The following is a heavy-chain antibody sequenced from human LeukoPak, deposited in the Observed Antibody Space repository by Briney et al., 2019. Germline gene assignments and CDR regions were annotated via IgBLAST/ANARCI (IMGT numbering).Heavy chain of an antibody. Sequence: PGGSLRLSCSASGFTFSSCIMHWARQAPGKGLEYVSAITSNGDTTYYADSVKGRVTISRDNSKNTLYLQMSSLRAEDTAVYYCVKDDSYYYDSSGRDCWGQGTLVTVSS. V-gene: IGHV3-64D*09. D-gene: IGHD3-22*01. CDR3: VKDDSYYYDSSGRDC. J-gene: IGHJ4*02. CDR1: GFTFSSCI. CDR2: ITSNGDTT.